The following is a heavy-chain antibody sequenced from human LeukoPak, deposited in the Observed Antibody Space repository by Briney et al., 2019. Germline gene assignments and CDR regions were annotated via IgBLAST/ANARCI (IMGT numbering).Heavy chain of an antibody. CDR1: GFTFSSYA. CDR3: ARDRDSSGYSIFDY. CDR2: ISYDGSNK. V-gene: IGHV3-30*04. J-gene: IGHJ4*02. Sequence: GGSLRLSCAASGFTFSSYAMHWVRQAPGKGLEWVAVISYDGSNKYYADSVKGRFTISRDNSKNTLYLQMNSLRAEDTAVYYRARDRDSSGYSIFDYWGQGTLVTVSS. D-gene: IGHD3-22*01.